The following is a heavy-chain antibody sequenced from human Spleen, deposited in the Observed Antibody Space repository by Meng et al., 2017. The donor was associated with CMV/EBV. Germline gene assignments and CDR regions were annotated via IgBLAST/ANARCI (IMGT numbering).Heavy chain of an antibody. CDR3: AKDHGGGYCSSTSCYGMDV. CDR1: SSSG. CDR2: TRYDGDNK. J-gene: IGHJ6*02. Sequence: SSSGMHWVRQAPGKGLELVAFTRYDGDNKYYADSVKGRFTISRDNSKNTLYLQMNSLRGEDTAVYYCAKDHGGGYCSSTSCYGMDVWGQGTTVTVSS. D-gene: IGHD2-2*01. V-gene: IGHV3-30*02.